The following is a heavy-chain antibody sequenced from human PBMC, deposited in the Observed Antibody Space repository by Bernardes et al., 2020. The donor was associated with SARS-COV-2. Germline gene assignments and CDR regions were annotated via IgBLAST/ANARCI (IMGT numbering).Heavy chain of an antibody. V-gene: IGHV4-59*01. CDR1: GGSISTYY. CDR3: ARDLAYCSTGSCYRRFDP. J-gene: IGHJ5*02. Sequence: ETLSLTCTVSGGSISTYYWSWIRRPPGKGLEWIGYIYSSGNTNYNPSLKSRVAISVDTSRNQFSLKLSSVTAADTAVYYCARDLAYCSTGSCYRRFDPWGQGTLVTVSS. D-gene: IGHD2-15*01. CDR2: IYSSGNT.